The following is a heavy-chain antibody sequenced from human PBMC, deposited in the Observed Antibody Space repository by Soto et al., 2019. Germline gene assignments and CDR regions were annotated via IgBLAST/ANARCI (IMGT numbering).Heavy chain of an antibody. CDR1: GGSFSGYY. Sequence: QVQLQQWGAGLLKPSETLSLTCAVYGGSFSGYYWSWIRQPPGKGLEWIGEINHSGSTNYNPSLKSRVTISVDTSKNQVSLKLSSVTAADTAVYYCASGPIAARPTWFDPWGQGTLVTVSS. D-gene: IGHD6-6*01. CDR2: INHSGST. J-gene: IGHJ5*02. CDR3: ASGPIAARPTWFDP. V-gene: IGHV4-34*01.